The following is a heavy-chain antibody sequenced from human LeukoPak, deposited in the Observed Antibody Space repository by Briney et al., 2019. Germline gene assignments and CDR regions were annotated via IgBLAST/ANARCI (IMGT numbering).Heavy chain of an antibody. CDR3: SKWGDYDVLTGYYDSDY. V-gene: IGHV3-23*01. D-gene: IGHD3-9*01. CDR1: GFTFSNYA. CDR2: VSGRDNSK. Sequence: GASLRLSCAASGFTFSNYAMSWVRQAPGKGLEWVSAVSGRDNSKFYADSVKGRFNISRDNSKNTLYPQMNSLRAEGTAIYYLSKWGDYDVLTGYYDSDYWGQGTLVTVSS. J-gene: IGHJ4*02.